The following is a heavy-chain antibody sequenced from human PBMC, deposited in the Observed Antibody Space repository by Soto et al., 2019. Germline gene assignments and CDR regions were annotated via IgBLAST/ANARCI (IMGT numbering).Heavy chain of an antibody. V-gene: IGHV3-23*01. J-gene: IGHJ5*02. CDR1: GFTFSSYA. CDR3: AKEPYDILTGYYRGNWFDP. D-gene: IGHD3-9*01. CDR2: ISGSGGST. Sequence: TGGSLRLSCAASGFTFSSYAMSWVRQAPGKGLEWVSAISGSGGSTYYADSVKGRFTISRDNSKNTLYLQMNSLRAEDTAVYYCAKEPYDILTGYYRGNWFDPWGQGTLVTVSS.